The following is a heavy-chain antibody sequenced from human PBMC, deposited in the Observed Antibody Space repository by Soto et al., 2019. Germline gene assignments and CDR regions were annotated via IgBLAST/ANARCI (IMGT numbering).Heavy chain of an antibody. D-gene: IGHD5-12*01. J-gene: IGHJ4*02. CDR2: ICYSVST. CDR3: VRHRSDSDSGNDCRSFDY. Sequence: SETLSLTCPVSIGSISSYYWSWILQPPVKLLEFIWYICYSVSTNYNPSLKSRVTISVDTSKNQFSLKLSSVTASDTAVYYCVRHRSDSDSGNDCRSFDYWGQGTLVNVSS. CDR1: IGSISSYY. V-gene: IGHV4-59*08.